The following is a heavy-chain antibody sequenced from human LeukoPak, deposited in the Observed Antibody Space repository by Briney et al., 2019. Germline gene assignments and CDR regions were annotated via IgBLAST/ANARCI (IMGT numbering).Heavy chain of an antibody. CDR3: VKDGHCRASICATKIVVAGYPDH. CDR1: GFSFSIYS. CDR2: IRTERAPT. Sequence: GGSLSLSCRASGFSFSIYSMNWVRQAPGKGPEWVSVIRTERAPTHYADSVKGRFTISRDNSKNMLYLQMNSLRVEDTATYYCVKDGHCRASICATKIVVAGYPDHGGQGTQVTVSA. J-gene: IGHJ4*02. D-gene: IGHD6-19*01. V-gene: IGHV3-23*01.